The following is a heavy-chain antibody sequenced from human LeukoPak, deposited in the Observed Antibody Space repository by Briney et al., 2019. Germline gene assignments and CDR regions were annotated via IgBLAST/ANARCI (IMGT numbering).Heavy chain of an antibody. CDR3: AKASTFSGSPVDY. Sequence: GGPLRLSCAVSGFTYSSYAMSWVRQATGKGLEWFSAISGSGGSTYYADSVKGRFTISRDNSKITLSLQMNSLRADDTAVYYCAKASTFSGSPVDYWGQGTLVTVSS. D-gene: IGHD1-26*01. CDR1: GFTYSSYA. CDR2: ISGSGGST. V-gene: IGHV3-23*01. J-gene: IGHJ4*02.